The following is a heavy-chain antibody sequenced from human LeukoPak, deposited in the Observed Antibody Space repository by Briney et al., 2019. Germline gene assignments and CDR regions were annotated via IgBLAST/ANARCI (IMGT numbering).Heavy chain of an antibody. CDR1: GFTFSSYG. CDR2: ISGSGGST. V-gene: IGHV3-23*01. J-gene: IGHJ4*02. Sequence: GGSLRLSCAASGFTFSSYGMSWVRQAPGKGLEWVSAISGSGGSTYYADSVKGRFTISRDNSKNTLYLQMNSLRPEDTAVYYCASSVCGGDCYSVDYFDYWGQGTLVTVSS. CDR3: ASSVCGGDCYSVDYFDY. D-gene: IGHD2-21*02.